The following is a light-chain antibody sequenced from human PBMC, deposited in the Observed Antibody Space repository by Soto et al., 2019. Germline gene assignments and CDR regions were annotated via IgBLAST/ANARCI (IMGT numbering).Light chain of an antibody. CDR1: SSNIGAGYD. V-gene: IGLV1-40*01. Sequence: QSVLTQPPSVSGAPGERVTISCTGSSSNIGAGYDVHWYQHLPGTAPKLLIYGNNNRPSGVPDRFSGSRSGTSASLAITGLQAEDEAEYYCLLYYTGAPAFGGGTKLTVL. J-gene: IGLJ3*02. CDR2: GNN. CDR3: LLYYTGAPA.